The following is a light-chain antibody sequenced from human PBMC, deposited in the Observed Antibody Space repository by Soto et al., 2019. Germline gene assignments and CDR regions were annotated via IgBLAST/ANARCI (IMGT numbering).Light chain of an antibody. Sequence: EIVLTQSPGTLSLSPGERATLSCRASQSVSSSYLAWYQQKPGQAPRLLISGASSRATGFPDRFSGSGSGTEFTLTISSLEPEDFAVYYCQQRSNWPTFGQGTKVDIK. CDR3: QQRSNWPT. CDR1: QSVSSSY. CDR2: GAS. J-gene: IGKJ1*01. V-gene: IGKV3D-20*02.